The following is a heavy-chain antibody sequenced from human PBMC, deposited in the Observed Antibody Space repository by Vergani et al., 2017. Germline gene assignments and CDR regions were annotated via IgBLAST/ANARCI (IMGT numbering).Heavy chain of an antibody. CDR2: FDPEDGET. CDR1: GYTLTELS. V-gene: IGHV1-24*01. J-gene: IGHJ5*02. CDR3: ATLNYDFWGRDTWFDP. Sequence: QVQLVQSGAEVKKPGASVKVSCKVSGYTLTELSMHWVRQAPGKGLEWMGGFDPEDGETIYAQKFQGRVTITADESTSTAYMELSSLRSEDTAVYYCATLNYDFWGRDTWFDPWGQGTLVTVSS. D-gene: IGHD3-3*01.